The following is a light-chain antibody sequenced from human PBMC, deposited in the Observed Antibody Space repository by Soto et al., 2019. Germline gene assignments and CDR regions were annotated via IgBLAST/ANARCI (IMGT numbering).Light chain of an antibody. V-gene: IGLV1-40*01. CDR1: SSNIGAGYD. Sequence: QSVLTQPPSVSGAPGQRVTISCTGSSSNIGAGYDVHWYHHLPGTAPKLLIYGNTNRPPGISDRFSASKSGSSASLAITGLLAEDEVVYFCLSSVSSLWAWVIGGGTMATVL. J-gene: IGLJ3*02. CDR2: GNT. CDR3: LSSVSSLWAWV.